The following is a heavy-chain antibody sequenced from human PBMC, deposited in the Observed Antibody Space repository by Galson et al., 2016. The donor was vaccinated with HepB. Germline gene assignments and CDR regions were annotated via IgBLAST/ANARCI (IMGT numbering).Heavy chain of an antibody. CDR1: GFTFSRYS. J-gene: IGHJ4*02. V-gene: IGHV3-74*01. CDR2: INDDGSLT. CDR3: ARGTMPSPGIDS. D-gene: IGHD1/OR15-1a*01. Sequence: SLRLFCAASGFTFSRYSMHWVRQVPGQGLVWVSQINDDGSLTFYADSVKGRFTISRDNAQKTLYLQMNSLRAEDTAVYYCARGTMPSPGIDSWGQGTLVTVSS.